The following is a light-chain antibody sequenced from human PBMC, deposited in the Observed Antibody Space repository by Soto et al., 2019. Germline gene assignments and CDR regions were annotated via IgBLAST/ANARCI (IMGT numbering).Light chain of an antibody. Sequence: QSVLTQPPSVSGAPGQRISISGSGSSSNIGAGSDVHWYQQLPGTAPKLLMYGNRNRPSGVPDRFSASKSGPSASLAIARLQPEDKADYYCQPHDNSLNVEVLGGGTKLTVL. CDR2: GNR. V-gene: IGLV1-40*01. CDR3: QPHDNSLNVEV. J-gene: IGLJ3*02. CDR1: SSNIGAGSD.